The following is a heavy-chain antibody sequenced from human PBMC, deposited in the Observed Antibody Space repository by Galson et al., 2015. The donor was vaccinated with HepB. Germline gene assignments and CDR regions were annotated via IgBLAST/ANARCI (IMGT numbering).Heavy chain of an antibody. CDR3: ARDGEDYVWGSYRPTLDY. D-gene: IGHD3-16*02. CDR1: GYTFTSYG. Sequence: SVKVSCKASGYTFTSYGISWVRQAPGQGLEWMGWISAYNGNTNYAQKLQGRVTMTTDTPTSTAYMELRSLRSDDTAVYYCARDGEDYVWGSYRPTLDYWGQGTLVTVSS. CDR2: ISAYNGNT. J-gene: IGHJ4*02. V-gene: IGHV1-18*01.